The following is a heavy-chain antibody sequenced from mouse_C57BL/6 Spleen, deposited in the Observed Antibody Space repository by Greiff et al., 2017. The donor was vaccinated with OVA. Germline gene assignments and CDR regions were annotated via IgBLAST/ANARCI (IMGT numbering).Heavy chain of an antibody. CDR1: GYTFTSYW. V-gene: IGHV1-74*01. CDR3: AILTTVVATNWDGGAMDY. J-gene: IGHJ4*01. CDR2: IHPSDSDT. D-gene: IGHD1-1*01. Sequence: QVQLQQPGAELVKPGASVKVSCKASGYTFTSYWMHWVKQRPGQGLEWIGRIHPSDSDTNYNQKFKGKATLTVDKSSSTAYMQLSSLTSEDSAVYYCAILTTVVATNWDGGAMDYWGQGTSVTVSS.